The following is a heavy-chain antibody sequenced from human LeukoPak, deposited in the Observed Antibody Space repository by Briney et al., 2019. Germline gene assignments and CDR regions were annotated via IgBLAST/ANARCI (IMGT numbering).Heavy chain of an antibody. CDR3: AKAHTYSSSWYGHDY. CDR2: ISGSGSST. V-gene: IGHV3-23*01. CDR1: GFTFSYYA. Sequence: GGSLRLSCAASGFTFSYYAMTWVRQAPGKGLEWVSAISGSGSSTNYADTVKGRFTISRDNSKNTLYLQMNSLRAEDTAVYYCAKAHTYSSSWYGHDYWGQGTLVTVAS. J-gene: IGHJ4*02. D-gene: IGHD6-13*01.